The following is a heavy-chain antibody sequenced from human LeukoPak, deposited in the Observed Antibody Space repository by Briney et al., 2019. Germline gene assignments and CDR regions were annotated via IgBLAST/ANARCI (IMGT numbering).Heavy chain of an antibody. CDR3: ARGSYGSSWYLGY. Sequence: GGSLRLSCAASGFTFSSYSMNWVRQAPGKGLEWVSSISSSSSYIYYADSVKGRFTISRDNAKNSLYLQMNSLRAEDTAVYYCARGSYGSSWYLGYWGQGTLVTVSS. CDR2: ISSSSSYI. V-gene: IGHV3-21*04. CDR1: GFTFSSYS. D-gene: IGHD6-13*01. J-gene: IGHJ4*02.